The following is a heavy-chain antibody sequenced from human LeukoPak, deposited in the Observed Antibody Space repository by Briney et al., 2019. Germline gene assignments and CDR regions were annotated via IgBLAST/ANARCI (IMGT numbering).Heavy chain of an antibody. J-gene: IGHJ4*02. CDR1: GGSITGDPHY. D-gene: IGHD3-22*01. V-gene: IGHV4-61*09. CDR3: ARANYYDSTGCYHDY. CDR2: VSASGRT. Sequence: PSETLSLTCTVSGGSITGDPHYWTWIRQSAGEGLEWLGHVSASGRTTYNPSLKGRVAISVDTSKKKFFLRLDSVTAADTAVYYCARANYYDSTGCYHDYWGQGTLVTVSS.